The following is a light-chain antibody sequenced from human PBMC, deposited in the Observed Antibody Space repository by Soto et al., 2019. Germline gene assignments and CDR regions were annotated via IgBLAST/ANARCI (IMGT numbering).Light chain of an antibody. CDR3: QQYSHLIT. CDR1: QDISNY. V-gene: IGKV1-33*01. J-gene: IGKJ5*01. CDR2: DAS. Sequence: DIQMTHSPSSLSASVGDRVTITCQASQDISNYLNWYQQKLGKAPKLLIYDASNLETGVPSRFSGSGSATDFTFTISSLPPEDIATYYCQQYSHLITFGQGTRLEIK.